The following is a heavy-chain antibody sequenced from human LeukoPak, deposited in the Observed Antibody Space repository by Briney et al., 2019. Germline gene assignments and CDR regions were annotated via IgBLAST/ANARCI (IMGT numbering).Heavy chain of an antibody. CDR2: MNPNSGNT. D-gene: IGHD2-15*01. V-gene: IGHV1-8*01. CDR3: ARGKGSCYSG. Sequence: ASVKVSFKASGYTFTSYDINWVRQATGKGLEWMGWMNPNSGNTGYAQKFQGRVTMTSNTTISTADMELSSLRSEDTAVYYCARGKGSCYSGWGQGTLVTVSS. J-gene: IGHJ4*02. CDR1: GYTFTSYD.